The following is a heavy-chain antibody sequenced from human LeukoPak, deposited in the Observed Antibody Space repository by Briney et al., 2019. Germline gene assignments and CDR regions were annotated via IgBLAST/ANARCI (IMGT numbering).Heavy chain of an antibody. Sequence: PGGSLRLSCAASGFTFSSYGMHWVRQAPGKGLEWVAVISYDGSNKYYADSVKGRFTISRDNSKNTPYLQMNSLRAEDTAVYYCAKALGYSYGTDYWGQGTLVTVSS. J-gene: IGHJ4*02. CDR1: GFTFSSYG. V-gene: IGHV3-30*18. D-gene: IGHD5-18*01. CDR2: ISYDGSNK. CDR3: AKALGYSYGTDY.